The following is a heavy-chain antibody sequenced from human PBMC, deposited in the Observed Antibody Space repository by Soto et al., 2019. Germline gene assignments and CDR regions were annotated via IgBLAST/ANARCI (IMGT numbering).Heavy chain of an antibody. CDR1: GFDFISSG. Sequence: QMPLVQSGPEVKKPGTSVKVSCRASGFDFISSGIQWVRQARGQRLGWIGWIVVYSGQTHYEQKFQDRVTITRDTSTGTAYIELTSLSTEDTAVYYCASDRPETAIGWFVWRQGTTVTISS. J-gene: IGHJ6*01. CDR3: ASDRPETAIGWFV. CDR2: IVVYSGQT. D-gene: IGHD2-15*01. V-gene: IGHV1-58*02.